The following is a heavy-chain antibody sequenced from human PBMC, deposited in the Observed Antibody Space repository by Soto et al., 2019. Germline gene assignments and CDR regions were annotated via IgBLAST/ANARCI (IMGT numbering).Heavy chain of an antibody. D-gene: IGHD6-13*01. CDR2: INPNSGGT. CDR3: ARVSAAGYNYYGMDV. CDR1: GYTFTGYY. Sequence: QVQLVQSGAEVRKPGASVKVSCKASGYTFTGYYMHWVPQAPGQGLEWMGWINPNSGGTNYAQKFQGRVTMTRDTSISTAYMELRRVRSDDTAVYYCARVSAAGYNYYGMDVWGQGTTVTVSS. V-gene: IGHV1-2*02. J-gene: IGHJ6*02.